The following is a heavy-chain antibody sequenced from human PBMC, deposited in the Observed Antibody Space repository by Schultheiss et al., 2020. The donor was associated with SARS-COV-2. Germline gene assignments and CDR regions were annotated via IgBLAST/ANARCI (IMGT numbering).Heavy chain of an antibody. CDR1: GFTFRNSA. CDR2: IYPGGTT. V-gene: IGHV3-53*04. D-gene: IGHD5-18*01. Sequence: GGSLRLSCAASGFTFRNSAMHWVRQAPGKGLEWVSIIYPGGTTYYADSVQDRFTISRHNSKNTLFLQMNSLRAEDTAFYYCARLRSGYNSRQPFDYWGQGTLVTVSS. CDR3: ARLRSGYNSRQPFDY. J-gene: IGHJ4*02.